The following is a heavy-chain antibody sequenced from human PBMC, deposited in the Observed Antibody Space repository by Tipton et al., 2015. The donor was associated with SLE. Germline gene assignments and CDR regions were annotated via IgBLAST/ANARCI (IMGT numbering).Heavy chain of an antibody. Sequence: QLVQSGAEVKKPGASVKVSCKASGYTFTSYGISWVRQAPGQGLEWMGWISAYNGNTNYAQKLQGRVTMTTDTSTSTAHMELRSLRSDDTAVYYCATYSSSWTDAFDIWGKGTMVTVSS. CDR1: GYTFTSYG. V-gene: IGHV1-18*01. J-gene: IGHJ3*02. CDR2: ISAYNGNT. CDR3: ATYSSSWTDAFDI. D-gene: IGHD6-13*01.